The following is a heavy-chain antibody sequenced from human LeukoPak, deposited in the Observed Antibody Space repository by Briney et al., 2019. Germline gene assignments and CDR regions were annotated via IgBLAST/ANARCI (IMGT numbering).Heavy chain of an antibody. D-gene: IGHD6-19*01. Sequence: GGSLRLSCAASGFTFSSYGMHWVRQAPGKGLEWVAFIRYDGTNKYYADSVKGRFTISRDNSKNTLYLQMDSLRAEDTAVYYCAKIAVADKNWFDPWGQGTLVTVSS. V-gene: IGHV3-30*02. CDR1: GFTFSSYG. J-gene: IGHJ5*02. CDR3: AKIAVADKNWFDP. CDR2: IRYDGTNK.